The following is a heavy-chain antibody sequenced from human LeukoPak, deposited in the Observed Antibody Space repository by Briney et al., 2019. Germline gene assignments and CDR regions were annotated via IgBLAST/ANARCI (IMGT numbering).Heavy chain of an antibody. Sequence: SVKVSCKASGGTFSSYAISWVRQAPGQGLEWMGRIIPILGIANYAQKFQGRVTITADKSTSTAYMELSSLRSEDTAVYYCARVLVPAGGGVVDYWGQGTLVTVSS. CDR2: IIPILGIA. V-gene: IGHV1-69*04. D-gene: IGHD3-16*01. CDR1: GGTFSSYA. J-gene: IGHJ4*02. CDR3: ARVLVPAGGGVVDY.